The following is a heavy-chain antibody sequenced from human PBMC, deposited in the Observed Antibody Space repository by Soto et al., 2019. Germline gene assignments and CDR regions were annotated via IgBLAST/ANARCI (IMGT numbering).Heavy chain of an antibody. CDR1: GFTLSNVW. CDR2: IKNKRDGETT. CDR3: TTRAHYGVDV. J-gene: IGHJ6*02. V-gene: IGHV3-15*01. Sequence: PGGSLRLSCAGSGFTLSNVWMSWVRQAPGKGLEWVGHIKNKRDGETTDYGTPVKGRFTVSRDDSTNTFHLEMTRLKTEDTGVYYCTTRAHYGVDVWGQGTTVTVSS. D-gene: IGHD3-10*01.